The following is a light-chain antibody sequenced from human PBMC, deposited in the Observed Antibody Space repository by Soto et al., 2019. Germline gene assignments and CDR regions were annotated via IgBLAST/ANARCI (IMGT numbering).Light chain of an antibody. Sequence: QSALTQPRSVSGSPGQSVTISCTGTSSDVGGYNYVSWYQQHPGKAPKLMIYDVSKRPSGVPDRFSGSKSGNTASLTISGLHAEDEADYYCCSHAGSYSYVFGTGTKLTVL. V-gene: IGLV2-11*01. J-gene: IGLJ1*01. CDR2: DVS. CDR1: SSDVGGYNY. CDR3: CSHAGSYSYV.